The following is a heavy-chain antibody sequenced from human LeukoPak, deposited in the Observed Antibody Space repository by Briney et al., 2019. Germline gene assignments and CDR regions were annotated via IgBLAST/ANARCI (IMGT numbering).Heavy chain of an antibody. D-gene: IGHD1-26*01. CDR1: GFTFSSYW. CDR2: LNSDGTNT. CDR3: AKDFGDIVGATLDY. Sequence: GGSLRLSCAASGFTFSSYWMHWVRQAPGKGLVWVSRLNSDGTNTYHADSVKGRVTISRDNAKNTLYLQMNSLRAEDTAVYYCAKDFGDIVGATLDYWGQETLVTVSS. J-gene: IGHJ4*02. V-gene: IGHV3-74*01.